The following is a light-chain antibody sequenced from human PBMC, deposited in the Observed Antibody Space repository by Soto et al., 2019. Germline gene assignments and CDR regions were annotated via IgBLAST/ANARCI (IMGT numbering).Light chain of an antibody. J-gene: IGKJ5*01. CDR1: QSVGGH. CDR2: DAS. Sequence: EIVLTQSPATLSLSPGERATLSCRASQSVGGHLAWYQQKPGQAPRLLIYDASDRATGIPARFSGSGSETDFTLTISSLEPDDFGVYYCQQRKNWPPSIPFGQGTRLEIK. CDR3: QQRKNWPPSIP. V-gene: IGKV3-11*01.